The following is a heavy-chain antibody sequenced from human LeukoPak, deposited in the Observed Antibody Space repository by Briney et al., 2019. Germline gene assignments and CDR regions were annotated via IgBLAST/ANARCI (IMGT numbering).Heavy chain of an antibody. CDR3: ARDNSVGDNAWWFDP. D-gene: IGHD1-26*01. V-gene: IGHV1-46*01. J-gene: IGHJ5*02. CDR1: GYTFTSYY. CDR2: INPTGGST. Sequence: GASVKLSCKVSGYTFTSYYMHWVRQAPGRGLEWMGLINPTGGSTGYAQKFQGRVTMTRDMSTSTDYMELSSLRSEDTAIYYCARDNSVGDNAWWFDPWGQGTLVTVSS.